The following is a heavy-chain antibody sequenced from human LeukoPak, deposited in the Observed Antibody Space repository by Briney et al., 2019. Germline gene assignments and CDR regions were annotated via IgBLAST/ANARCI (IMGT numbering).Heavy chain of an antibody. CDR1: GGSFSGYY. J-gene: IGHJ4*02. Sequence: SETLSLTCAVYGGSFSGYYWSWIRQPPGKGLEWIGYIYYNGSTNYNPSLKSRITISVDMSMTQFSLKLSSVTAADTAVYYCARSKTPYDFWSGYFDYWGQGTLVTVSS. CDR2: IYYNGST. V-gene: IGHV4-59*08. D-gene: IGHD3-3*01. CDR3: ARSKTPYDFWSGYFDY.